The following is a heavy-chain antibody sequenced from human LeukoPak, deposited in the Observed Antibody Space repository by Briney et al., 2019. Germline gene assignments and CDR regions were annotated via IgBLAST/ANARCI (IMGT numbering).Heavy chain of an antibody. CDR2: ISAYNGNT. CDR1: GYTFTSYG. V-gene: IGHV1-18*01. J-gene: IGHJ6*02. D-gene: IGHD1-26*01. Sequence: ASVKVSCKASGYTFTSYGISWVRQAPGQGLEWMGWISAYNGNTNYAQKLQGRVTMTTDTSTSTAYMELRSLRSDDTAVYYRARDPTPELRTLYYYYGMDVWGQGTTVTVSS. CDR3: ARDPTPELRTLYYYYGMDV.